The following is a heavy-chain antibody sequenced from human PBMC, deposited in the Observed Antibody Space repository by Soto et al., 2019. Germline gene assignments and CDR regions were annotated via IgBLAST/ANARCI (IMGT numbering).Heavy chain of an antibody. D-gene: IGHD3-3*01. Sequence: QVPLVQSGAEVKKPGSSVKVSCKASGGTFSSYAISWVRQAPGQGLEWMGGIIPIFGTANYAQKFQGRVTITADKTTSTAYMELSSLRSEDTAVYYCARRGYYDFWSGSDAFDIWGQGTMVTVSS. J-gene: IGHJ3*02. CDR2: IIPIFGTA. V-gene: IGHV1-69*06. CDR1: GGTFSSYA. CDR3: ARRGYYDFWSGSDAFDI.